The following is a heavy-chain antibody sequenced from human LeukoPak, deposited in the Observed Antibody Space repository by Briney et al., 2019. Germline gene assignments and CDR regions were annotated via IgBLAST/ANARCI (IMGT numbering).Heavy chain of an antibody. J-gene: IGHJ6*03. Sequence: ASVKVSCKTSGYSFTNYGISWVRQAPGQGLEWMGWISAYNGNPIYAQKLQGRVTMSTDTSTSTVYMELRSLRSDDTAVYYCARTGLHSSGYYFLYYYYYYYMDVWGKGTTVTVSS. D-gene: IGHD3-22*01. CDR3: ARTGLHSSGYYFLYYYYYYYMDV. CDR2: ISAYNGNP. V-gene: IGHV1-18*01. CDR1: GYSFTNYG.